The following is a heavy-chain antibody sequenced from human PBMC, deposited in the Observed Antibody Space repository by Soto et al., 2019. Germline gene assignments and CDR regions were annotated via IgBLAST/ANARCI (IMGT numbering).Heavy chain of an antibody. CDR3: AKSSYSSSAPFYYYYMDV. V-gene: IGHV1-18*01. J-gene: IGHJ6*03. CDR1: GYTFTSYG. CDR2: ISAYNGNT. D-gene: IGHD6-13*01. Sequence: GASVKVSCKASGYTFTSYGISWVRQAPGQGLEWMGWISAYNGNTNYAQKLQGRVTMTTDTSTSTVYMELSSLRSEDTAVYYCAKSSYSSSAPFYYYYMDVWGKGTTVTVSS.